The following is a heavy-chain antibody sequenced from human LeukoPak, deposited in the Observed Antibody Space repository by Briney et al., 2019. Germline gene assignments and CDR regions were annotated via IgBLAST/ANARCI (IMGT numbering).Heavy chain of an antibody. CDR3: ARAPRLSSGWEFDY. D-gene: IGHD6-19*01. J-gene: IGHJ4*02. Sequence: GGSLRLSCAASGFTFSSYGMHWVRQAPGKGLEWVAVIWCDGSNKYYADSVKGRFTISRDNSKNTLYLQMNSLRAEDTAVYYCARAPRLSSGWEFDYWGQGTLVTVSS. V-gene: IGHV3-33*01. CDR2: IWCDGSNK. CDR1: GFTFSSYG.